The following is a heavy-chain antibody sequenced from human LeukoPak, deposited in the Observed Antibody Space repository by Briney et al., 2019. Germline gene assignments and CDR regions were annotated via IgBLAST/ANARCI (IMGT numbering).Heavy chain of an antibody. CDR1: GYTFTSYG. CDR2: ISAYNGNT. CDR3: ARGGRQPYSSSWYYFDY. J-gene: IGHJ4*02. Sequence: APVKVSCKASGYTFTSYGISWVRQAPGQGLEWMGWISAYNGNTNYAQKLQGRVTMTTDTSTSTAYMELRSLRSDDTAVYYCARGGRQPYSSSWYYFDYWGQGTLVTVSS. V-gene: IGHV1-18*01. D-gene: IGHD6-13*01.